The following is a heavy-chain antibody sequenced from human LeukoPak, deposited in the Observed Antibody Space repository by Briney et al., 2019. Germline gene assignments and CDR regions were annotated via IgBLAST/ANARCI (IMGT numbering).Heavy chain of an antibody. V-gene: IGHV3-23*01. CDR1: GFTFSNYA. CDR3: AKDDGLAAAGTSFDY. Sequence: GGSLRLSCAASGFTFSNYAMSWVRQAPGKGLEWVSAISGSGAYTYYADSVKGRLTISRDNSKNTLYLQMNSLRAEDTAVYYCAKDDGLAAAGTSFDYWGQGTLATVSS. CDR2: ISGSGAYT. J-gene: IGHJ4*02. D-gene: IGHD6-13*01.